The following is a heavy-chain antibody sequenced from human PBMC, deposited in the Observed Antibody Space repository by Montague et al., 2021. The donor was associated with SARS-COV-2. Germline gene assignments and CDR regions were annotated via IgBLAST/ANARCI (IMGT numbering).Heavy chain of an antibody. CDR2: IYCSGST. D-gene: IGHD6-13*01. CDR1: GGSISSYY. CDR3: ARVVAAAGTPVFDY. Sequence: SETLSLTCTVSGGSISSYYWSWIRQPPGKGLEWIGYIYCSGSTNYNPSLKSRVTISVDTSKNQFSLKLSSVTAADTAVYYCARVVAAAGTPVFDYWGQGTLVTVSS. J-gene: IGHJ4*02. V-gene: IGHV4-59*01.